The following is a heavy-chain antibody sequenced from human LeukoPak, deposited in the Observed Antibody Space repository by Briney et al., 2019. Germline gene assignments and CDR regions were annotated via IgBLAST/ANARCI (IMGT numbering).Heavy chain of an antibody. CDR1: GDSISTYY. J-gene: IGHJ4*02. CDR2: IYTSGNT. Sequence: SETLSLTCNVSGDSISTYYWNWIRQPAGKGLEWIGRIYTSGNTNYNPSLKSRVTMSVDTSKNQFSLKLSSVTAADTAMYYCASNPCSGGSCYSGLRVDYFNYWGQGTLVTVSS. V-gene: IGHV4-4*07. CDR3: ASNPCSGGSCYSGLRVDYFNY. D-gene: IGHD2-15*01.